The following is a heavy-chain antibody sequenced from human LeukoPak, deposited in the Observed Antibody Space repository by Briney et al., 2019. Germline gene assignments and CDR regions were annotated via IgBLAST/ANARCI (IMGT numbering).Heavy chain of an antibody. V-gene: IGHV1-69*06. CDR2: IIPIFGTA. CDR1: GGTFSSYA. CDR3: ARDLGYDSSGYPYYFDY. Sequence: ASVKVSCKASGGTFSSYAISWVRQAPGQGLEWMGGIIPIFGTANYAQKFQGRVTITADKSTSTAYMELSSLRSEDTAVYYCARDLGYDSSGYPYYFDYWGQGTLVTVSS. J-gene: IGHJ4*02. D-gene: IGHD3-22*01.